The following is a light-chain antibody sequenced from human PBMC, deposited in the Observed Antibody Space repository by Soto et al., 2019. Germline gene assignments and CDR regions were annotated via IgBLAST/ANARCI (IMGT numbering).Light chain of an antibody. CDR3: QQWNNYLWT. J-gene: IGKJ1*01. Sequence: DIQMTQSPSTLSASVGDRVTITCRASQTISDWLAWYQQKPGKAPKLLIYKTSSLESGVLSRFSGSGSETEFTLTISGLEPEECPPYHCQQWNNYLWTFGQGTKVEIK. V-gene: IGKV1-5*03. CDR2: KTS. CDR1: QTISDW.